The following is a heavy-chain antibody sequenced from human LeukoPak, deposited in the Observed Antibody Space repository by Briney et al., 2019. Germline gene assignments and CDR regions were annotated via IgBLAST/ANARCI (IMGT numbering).Heavy chain of an antibody. V-gene: IGHV3-30*04. D-gene: IGHD3-9*01. CDR2: ISYSGSNK. CDR1: GFTFSTYA. CDR3: ARVRVLRYFDWLSTDAFDI. J-gene: IGHJ3*02. Sequence: GGSLRLSCAASGFTFSTYAMHWVRQAPGKGLEWVALISYSGSNKYYADSVKGRFTISRDNSKNTLYLHMNSLRAEDTAVYYCARVRVLRYFDWLSTDAFDIWGQGTMVTVSS.